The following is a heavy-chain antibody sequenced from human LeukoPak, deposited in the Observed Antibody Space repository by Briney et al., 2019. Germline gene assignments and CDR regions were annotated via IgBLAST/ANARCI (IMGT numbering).Heavy chain of an antibody. CDR3: ARDGNYFDTTPNWFDT. J-gene: IGHJ5*02. D-gene: IGHD3-22*01. CDR1: GFAFRTYG. CDR2: LWFDGSHQ. V-gene: IGHV3-33*01. Sequence: GGSLRLSCAASGFAFRTYGMHWVRQTPGKGLEWVAFLWFDGSHQYYADSVRGRFIISRDNSNNTLYLQMNSLRADDTAVYYCARDGNYFDTTPNWFDTWGQGTLVTVSS.